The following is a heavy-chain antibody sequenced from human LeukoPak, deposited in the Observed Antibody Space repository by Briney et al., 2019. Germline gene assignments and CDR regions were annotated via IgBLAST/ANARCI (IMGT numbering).Heavy chain of an antibody. V-gene: IGHV3-23*01. CDR2: ISNNGGRT. CDR1: GCTFNTYA. Sequence: GGSLRVSCADPGCTFNTYAVNWVRPAPGRGLDWVSAISNNGGRTYYADSVKGRFTISRDNSKNTLYLQMNSLRPEDTAVYYCAKEPPNGYCTTTSCYFDYWGQGTQVTVSS. CDR3: AKEPPNGYCTTTSCYFDY. D-gene: IGHD2-2*03. J-gene: IGHJ4*02.